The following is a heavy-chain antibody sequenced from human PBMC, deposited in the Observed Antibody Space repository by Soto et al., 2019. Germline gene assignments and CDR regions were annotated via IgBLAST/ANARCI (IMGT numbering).Heavy chain of an antibody. Sequence: SETLSLTCTVSGGSIRSSSYYWDWIRQSPGKGLEWIGHIYYTGSTYYIPSLKSRVTISIDTSKNQFSLKLTSVTATDTAVYYCGRRLKSGSFHYYGVDVWGQGTTVTVSS. CDR3: GRRLKSGSFHYYGVDV. J-gene: IGHJ6*02. D-gene: IGHD1-26*01. CDR1: GGSIRSSSYY. CDR2: IYYTGST. V-gene: IGHV4-39*01.